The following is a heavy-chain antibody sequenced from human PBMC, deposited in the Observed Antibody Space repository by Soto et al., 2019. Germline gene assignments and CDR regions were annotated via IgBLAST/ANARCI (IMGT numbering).Heavy chain of an antibody. CDR2: INPSGGST. V-gene: IGHV1-46*01. CDR3: ARGEVLLWFGELGSLFDY. D-gene: IGHD3-10*01. CDR1: GYTFTSYY. Sequence: VASVKVSCKASGYTFTSYYMHWVRQAPGQGLEWMGIINPSGGSTSYAQKFQGRVTMTRDTSTSTVYMELSSLRPEDTAVYYCARGEVLLWFGELGSLFDYWGQGTLVTVSS. J-gene: IGHJ4*02.